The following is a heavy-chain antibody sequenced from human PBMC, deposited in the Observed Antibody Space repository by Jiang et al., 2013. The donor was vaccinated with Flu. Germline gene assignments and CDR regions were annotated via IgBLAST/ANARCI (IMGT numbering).Heavy chain of an antibody. CDR3: ASYTAAMDYYYYYYMDV. CDR1: GFTFSDYY. D-gene: IGHD2-2*01. Sequence: VQLVESGGGLVKPGGSLRLSCAASGFTFSDYYMSWIRQAPGKGLEWVSYISSSSSYTNYADSVKGRFTISRDNAKNSLCLQMNSLRAEDTAVYYCASYTAAMDYYYYYYMDVWGKGTTVTVSS. J-gene: IGHJ6*03. CDR2: ISSSSSYT. V-gene: IGHV3-11*05.